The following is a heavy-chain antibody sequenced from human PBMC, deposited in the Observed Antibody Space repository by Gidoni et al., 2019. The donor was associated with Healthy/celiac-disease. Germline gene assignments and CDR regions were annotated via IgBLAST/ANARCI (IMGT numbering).Heavy chain of an antibody. V-gene: IGHV3-23*01. CDR1: GITFRSYA. CDR3: ATSQYSSSSATFDY. J-gene: IGHJ4*02. D-gene: IGHD6-6*01. Sequence: EVQLLESGVGLVPPGGSLRLSCAASGITFRSYAMSCVRQAPGKGMEWVSAIISSGGSTYYADSGKGRFTISRDNSKNTLYLQTNILRAEYTAVYYCATSQYSSSSATFDYWGQGTLVTVSS. CDR2: IISSGGST.